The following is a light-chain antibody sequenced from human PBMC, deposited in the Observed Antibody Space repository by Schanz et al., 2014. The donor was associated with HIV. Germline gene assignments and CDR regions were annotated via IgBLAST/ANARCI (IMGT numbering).Light chain of an antibody. CDR2: GAS. CDR3: QQYGSSPLT. CDR1: QSVSSN. V-gene: IGKV3-15*01. Sequence: EIVMTQSPATLSVSPGERATLSCRASQSVSSNLAWYQQKPGQAPRLVIYGASTRATGIPARFSGSGSGTEFTLTISRLEPEDFAVYYCQQYGSSPLTFGGGTKVDIK. J-gene: IGKJ4*01.